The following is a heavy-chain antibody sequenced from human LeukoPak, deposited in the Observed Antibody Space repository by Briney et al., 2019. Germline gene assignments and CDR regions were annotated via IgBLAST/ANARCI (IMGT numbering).Heavy chain of an antibody. Sequence: GGSLRLSCAASGFTFSNYAMSWVRQAPGKGLEWVAHIKLDGSEKYFVDSVKGRFTISRDNAKNSLYLQMNSLRADDTAVYYCARGSSTSPNWFDPWGQGTLVTVSS. V-gene: IGHV3-7*01. CDR1: GFTFSNYA. J-gene: IGHJ5*02. CDR3: ARGSSTSPNWFDP. D-gene: IGHD2-2*01. CDR2: IKLDGSEK.